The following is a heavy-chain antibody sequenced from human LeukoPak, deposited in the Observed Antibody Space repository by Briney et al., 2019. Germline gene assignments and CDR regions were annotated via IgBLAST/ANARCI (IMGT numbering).Heavy chain of an antibody. D-gene: IGHD6-19*01. Sequence: PGRSLRLSCAASGFTFSSYAMHWVRQASGEGLEWVAVIWHDGSNKYYAASVKGRFTVSRDNSKNTLYLQINSLGAEDTAVYYCARERVTGTSYYYYYGMDVWGQGTTVTVSS. J-gene: IGHJ6*02. CDR3: ARERVTGTSYYYYYGMDV. CDR2: IWHDGSNK. V-gene: IGHV3-33*01. CDR1: GFTFSSYA.